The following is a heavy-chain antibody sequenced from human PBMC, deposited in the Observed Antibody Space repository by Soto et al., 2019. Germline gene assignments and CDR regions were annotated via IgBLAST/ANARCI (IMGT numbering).Heavy chain of an antibody. V-gene: IGHV4-30-4*01. D-gene: IGHD2-21*02. CDR2: IYYSGST. CDR1: GGSISSGDYY. CDR3: ARLAYCGGDCYSDPFDH. J-gene: IGHJ4*02. Sequence: TLSLTCTVSGGSISSGDYYWSWIRQPPGKGLEWIGYIYYSGSTYYNPSLKSRVTISVDTSKNQFSLKLSSVTAADTAVYYCARLAYCGGDCYSDPFDHWGQGTLVTVSS.